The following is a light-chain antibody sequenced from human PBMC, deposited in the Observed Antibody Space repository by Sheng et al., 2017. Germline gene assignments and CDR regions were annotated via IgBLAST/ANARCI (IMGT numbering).Light chain of an antibody. CDR3: QQRRSWPLT. Sequence: EIVLTQSPGTLSLSPGERATLSCRASQSVASSYLAWYQQKPGQAPRLLIYDASNRATGIPARFSGSGSGTDFTLTISSLEPEDFAVYYCQQRRSWPLTFGGGTKVDI. J-gene: IGKJ4*01. CDR1: QSVASSY. V-gene: IGKV3-11*01. CDR2: DAS.